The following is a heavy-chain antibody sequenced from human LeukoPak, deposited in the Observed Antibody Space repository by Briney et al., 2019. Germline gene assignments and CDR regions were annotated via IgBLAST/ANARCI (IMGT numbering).Heavy chain of an antibody. CDR3: ARSCGGGSCYPDY. V-gene: IGHV3-30*02. Sequence: GGSLRLSCAAPGFTFSSYGMHWVRQAPGKGLEWVTFIRHDASSKNYADSVKGRFTVSRDNSKNTLYLQMNSLRAEDTAVYYCARSCGGGSCYPDYWGQGTPVTVSS. CDR1: GFTFSSYG. J-gene: IGHJ4*02. CDR2: IRHDASSK. D-gene: IGHD2-15*01.